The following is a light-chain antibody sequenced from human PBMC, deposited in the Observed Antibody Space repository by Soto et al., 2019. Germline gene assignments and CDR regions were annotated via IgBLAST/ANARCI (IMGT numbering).Light chain of an antibody. J-gene: IGLJ1*01. CDR3: TSYTSTVYV. Sequence: SALTQPASVSGSPGQSSSISCTGTSSDVGGYNYVSWYQQHPGKAPKLMIYDVSNRPSGVSNRFSGSKSGNTASLTISGLQAEDEADYYCTSYTSTVYVFGTGTKVTVL. CDR1: SSDVGGYNY. V-gene: IGLV2-14*01. CDR2: DVS.